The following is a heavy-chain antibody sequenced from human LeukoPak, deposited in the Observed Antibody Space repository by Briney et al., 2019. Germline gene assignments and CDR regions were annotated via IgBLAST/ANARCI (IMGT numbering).Heavy chain of an antibody. Sequence: PSETLSLTCTVSGGSISSYYWSWIRQPPGKGLEWIGYIYYSGSTNYNPSLKSRVTISVDTSKNQFSLKLSSVTAADTAVYYCARGYQLLVGWFDPWGQGTLVTVSS. V-gene: IGHV4-59*01. D-gene: IGHD2-2*01. J-gene: IGHJ5*02. CDR3: ARGYQLLVGWFDP. CDR2: IYYSGST. CDR1: GGSISSYY.